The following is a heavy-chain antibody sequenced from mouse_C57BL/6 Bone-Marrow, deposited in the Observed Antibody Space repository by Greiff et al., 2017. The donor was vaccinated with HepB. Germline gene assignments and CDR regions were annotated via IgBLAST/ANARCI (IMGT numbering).Heavy chain of an antibody. CDR3: ARGGLDNGSRGYAMDY. CDR2: IYPSDSET. J-gene: IGHJ4*01. V-gene: IGHV1-61*01. D-gene: IGHD1-1*01. Sequence: QVQLQQPGAELVRPGSSVKLSCKASGYTFTSYWMDWVKQRPGQGLEWIGNIYPSDSETHYNQKFKDKATLTVDKSSSTAYMQLSSLTSDDSAVYYCARGGLDNGSRGYAMDYWGQGTSVTVSS. CDR1: GYTFTSYW.